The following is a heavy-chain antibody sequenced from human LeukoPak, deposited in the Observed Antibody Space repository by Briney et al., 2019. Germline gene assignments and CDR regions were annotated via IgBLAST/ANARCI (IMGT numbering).Heavy chain of an antibody. CDR3: ARRRSGSYLGYFDY. V-gene: IGHV4-59*08. CDR1: GGSISSYY. CDR2: IYYSGSI. J-gene: IGHJ4*02. Sequence: SETLSLTCTVSGGSISSYYWSWIRQPPGKGLEWIGYIYYSGSINYNPSLKSRVTISVDTSKNQFSLKLSSVTAADTAVYYRARRRSGSYLGYFDYWGQGTLVTVSS. D-gene: IGHD1-26*01.